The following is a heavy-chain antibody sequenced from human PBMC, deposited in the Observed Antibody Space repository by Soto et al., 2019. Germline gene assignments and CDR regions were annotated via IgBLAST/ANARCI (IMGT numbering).Heavy chain of an antibody. Sequence: GASVKVSCKASGYIFTGYYMHWVRQAPGQGLEWMGWINPKSGGTNYAQKFQGWVTMTRDTSISTAYMELSRLRSDDTAVYYCARDSGSSSYTFDPWRQGTLVTVSS. D-gene: IGHD6-13*01. CDR3: ARDSGSSSYTFDP. CDR1: GYIFTGYY. V-gene: IGHV1-2*04. CDR2: INPKSGGT. J-gene: IGHJ5*02.